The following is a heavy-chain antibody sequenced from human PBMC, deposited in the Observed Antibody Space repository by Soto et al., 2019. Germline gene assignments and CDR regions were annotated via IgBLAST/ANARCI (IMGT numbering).Heavy chain of an antibody. Sequence: GSLRLSCAASGFTFGDYYIHWIRRAPGKGLEWISYISGNGEVIQYAASARGRFTISRDNAENSVYLEMESLRDEDTALYYCARDVDADFRTDFDYWGRGTLVTVSS. V-gene: IGHV3-11*01. D-gene: IGHD4-17*01. CDR3: ARDVDADFRTDFDY. CDR1: GFTFGDYY. CDR2: ISGNGEVI. J-gene: IGHJ4*02.